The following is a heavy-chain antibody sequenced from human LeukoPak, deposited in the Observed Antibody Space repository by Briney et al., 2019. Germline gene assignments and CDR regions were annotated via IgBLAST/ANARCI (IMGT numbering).Heavy chain of an antibody. J-gene: IGHJ4*02. CDR1: GYTFTSYA. Sequence: GASVKVSCKASGYTFTSYAMHWVRQAPGQGLEWMGWINAGNGNTKYSQKFQDRVTITRDTSASTVYMELSSLGSEDTAVYYCARDRWLQKYYFDYWGQGTLVTVSS. CDR2: INAGNGNT. CDR3: ARDRWLQKYYFDY. V-gene: IGHV1-3*01. D-gene: IGHD5-24*01.